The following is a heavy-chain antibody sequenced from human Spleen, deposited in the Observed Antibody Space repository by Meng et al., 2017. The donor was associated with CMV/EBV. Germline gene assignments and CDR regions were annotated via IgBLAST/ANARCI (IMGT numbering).Heavy chain of an antibody. CDR2: IYHSGST. CDR3: ARGSTDLENWFDP. Sequence: CAVSGGSIRSTNWWSWVRQPPGKGLEWIGEIYHSGSTNYNPSLKSRVTISVDNSKNQFSLKLRSVTVADTAVYYCARGSTDLENWFDPWGQGTLVTVSS. V-gene: IGHV4-4*02. J-gene: IGHJ5*02. CDR1: GGSIRSTNW. D-gene: IGHD2-2*01.